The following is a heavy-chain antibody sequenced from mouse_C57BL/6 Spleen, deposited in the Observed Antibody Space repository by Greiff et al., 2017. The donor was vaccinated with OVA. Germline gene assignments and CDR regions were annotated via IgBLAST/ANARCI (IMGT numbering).Heavy chain of an antibody. V-gene: IGHV1-31*01. J-gene: IGHJ2*01. D-gene: IGHD1-1*01. CDR3: ARGVITTVVPLFDY. CDR1: GYSFTGYY. CDR2: IYPYNGVS. Sequence: VQLQQSGPELVKPGASVKISCKASGYSFTGYYMNWVQQSHGNILDWIGYIYPYNGVSSSNQKFKGKANLTVDMYSSTAYMELRSLTSEDSAVYYCARGVITTVVPLFDYWGQGTTLTVSS.